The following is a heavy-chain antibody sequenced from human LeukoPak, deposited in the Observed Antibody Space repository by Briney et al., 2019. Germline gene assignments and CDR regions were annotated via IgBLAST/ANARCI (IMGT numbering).Heavy chain of an antibody. V-gene: IGHV4-34*01. CDR3: AREGPYGDYRGPNWFDP. J-gene: IGHJ5*02. D-gene: IGHD4-17*01. Sequence: SETLSLTCAVYGGSFGGYYWSWISHPPGKWLEWVGENKHSGSNNYNPSLKSRVTISVDTSKNQFSLKLSSVTAADTAVYYCAREGPYGDYRGPNWFDPWGQGTLVTVSS. CDR1: GGSFGGYY. CDR2: NKHSGSN.